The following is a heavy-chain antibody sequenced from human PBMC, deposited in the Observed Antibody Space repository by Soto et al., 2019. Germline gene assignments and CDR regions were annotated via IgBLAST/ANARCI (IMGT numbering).Heavy chain of an antibody. V-gene: IGHV1-18*01. J-gene: IGHJ6*02. D-gene: IGHD3-10*01. Sequence: QVQLVQSGAEVKKPGASVKVSCKASGYTFTSYGISWVRQAPGQGLEWMGWISAYNGNTNYAQKLQGRVTMTTDTSTSTAYMELRSRRSDDTAVYYCARDRVWFGELLSYYYYGMDVWGQGTTVTVSS. CDR1: GYTFTSYG. CDR2: ISAYNGNT. CDR3: ARDRVWFGELLSYYYYGMDV.